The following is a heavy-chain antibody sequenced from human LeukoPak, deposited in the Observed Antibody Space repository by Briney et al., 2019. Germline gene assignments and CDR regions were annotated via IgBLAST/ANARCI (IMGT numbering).Heavy chain of an antibody. Sequence: ASETLSLTCSVSGGSNSSYYWSWIRPPLGKGLEWIGDTFYSGRTSYNPSPERRISISAGTSKKQFSLKLTSVTAADTAVYYCARRRTTGLSGYVDAWGKGTTVTVSS. CDR1: GGSNSSYY. J-gene: IGHJ6*03. CDR2: TFYSGRT. CDR3: ARRRTTGLSGYVDA. D-gene: IGHD2-2*01. V-gene: IGHV4-59*08.